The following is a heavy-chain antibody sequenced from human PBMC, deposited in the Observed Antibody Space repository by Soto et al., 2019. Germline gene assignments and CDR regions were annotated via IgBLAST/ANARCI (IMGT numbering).Heavy chain of an antibody. CDR2: IKSKTDGGTT. J-gene: IGHJ6*03. CDR3: TTDNCSGGRCAGWDV. V-gene: IGHV3-15*01. CDR1: RFTFSNAW. D-gene: IGHD2-15*01. Sequence: EVQLVESGGGLVKPGGSLRLSCAASRFTFSNAWMSWVRQAPGKGLEWVGRIKSKTDGGTTDYAAPVTGIFSISRDDSKNTQFLQMDSLTTEDTAVYYCTTDNCSGGRCAGWDVWGKGTTVTVSS.